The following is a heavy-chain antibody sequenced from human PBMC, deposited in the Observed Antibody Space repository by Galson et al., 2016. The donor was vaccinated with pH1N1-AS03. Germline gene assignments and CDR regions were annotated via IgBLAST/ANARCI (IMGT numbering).Heavy chain of an antibody. D-gene: IGHD1-26*01. CDR2: INAGNGNT. Sequence: SCKASGYTFINYVMHWVRQAPGQRLEWMGWINAGNGNTTYSQSFQGRVTITRDTSASKAYMELSSLRSEDTAVYYCARGRGSYGMDVWGQGTTVTVSS. CDR1: GYTFINYV. J-gene: IGHJ6*02. V-gene: IGHV1-3*01. CDR3: ARGRGSYGMDV.